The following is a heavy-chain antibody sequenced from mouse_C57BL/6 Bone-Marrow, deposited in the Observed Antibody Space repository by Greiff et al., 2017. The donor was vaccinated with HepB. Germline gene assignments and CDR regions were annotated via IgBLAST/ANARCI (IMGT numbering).Heavy chain of an antibody. CDR3: ASIYYGNFFDY. CDR2: IDPNSGGT. D-gene: IGHD2-1*01. J-gene: IGHJ2*01. Sequence: VQLQQPGAELVKPGASVKLSCKASGYTFTSYCMHWVKQRPGRGLEWIGRIDPNSGGTKYNEKFKSKATLPVDKPSSTAYMQVSSLTSEDSAVYDCASIYYGNFFDYWGQGTTLTVSS. CDR1: GYTFTSYC. V-gene: IGHV1-72*01.